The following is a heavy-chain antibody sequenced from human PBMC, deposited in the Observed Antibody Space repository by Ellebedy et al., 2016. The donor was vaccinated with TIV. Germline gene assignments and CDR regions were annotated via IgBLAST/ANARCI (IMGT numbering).Heavy chain of an antibody. D-gene: IGHD1-26*01. CDR3: ANSESQLRLFAQ. J-gene: IGHJ4*01. Sequence: MPSETLSLTCTVSGGSFNPFIYQGVWMRQSPGRGREWIASIYQSGSTVYNPSLGGRVTMTVDTSKKQFSLRLTSATAAEPAVYFCANSESQLRLFAQWGQGTLVTVSS. CDR2: IYQSGST. V-gene: IGHV4-39*07. CDR1: GGSFNPFIYQ.